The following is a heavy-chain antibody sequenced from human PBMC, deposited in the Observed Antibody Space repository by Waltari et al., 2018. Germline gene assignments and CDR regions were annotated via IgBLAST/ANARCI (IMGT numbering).Heavy chain of an antibody. CDR1: GFTFSSYA. V-gene: IGHV3-30-3*01. J-gene: IGHJ4*02. Sequence: QVQLVESGGGVVQPGRSLRLSCAASGFTFSSYAMHWAPQAPGKGLEWVAVISYDGSNKYYADSVKGRFTISRDNSKNTLYLQMNSLRAEDTAVYYCARGFRDRRVLSIDYWGQGTLVTVSS. CDR2: ISYDGSNK. D-gene: IGHD2-15*01. CDR3: ARGFRDRRVLSIDY.